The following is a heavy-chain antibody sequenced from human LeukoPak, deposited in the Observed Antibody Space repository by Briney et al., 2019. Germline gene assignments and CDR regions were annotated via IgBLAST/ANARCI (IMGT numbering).Heavy chain of an antibody. D-gene: IGHD2-15*01. J-gene: IGHJ6*03. CDR1: GYTFTSYD. V-gene: IGHV1-8*01. CDR2: MNPNSGNT. Sequence: GASVKVSCKASGYTFTSYDINWVRQATGQGLEWMGWMNPNSGNTGYAQKFQGRVTMTRNTSISTAYMELSSLRSEDTAVYYCARRGSGCSSSSCYYYYYYMDVWGKGTTVTVSS. CDR3: ARRGSGCSSSSCYYYYYYMDV.